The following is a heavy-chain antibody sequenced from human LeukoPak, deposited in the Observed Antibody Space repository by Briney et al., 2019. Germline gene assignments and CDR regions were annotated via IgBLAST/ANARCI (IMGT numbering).Heavy chain of an antibody. CDR2: IFYNGGT. CDR1: GYSISSGYY. CDR3: ARVYDILNGAMTCDY. J-gene: IGHJ4*02. V-gene: IGHV4-38-2*02. Sequence: PSETLSLTCTVSGYSISSGYYWGWIRQPPGKGLEWIGNIFYNGGTYYSPSLKSRVTISVDPSKNQFSLKLSSVTAADTAVYYCARVYDILNGAMTCDYWGQGTLVTVSS. D-gene: IGHD3-9*01.